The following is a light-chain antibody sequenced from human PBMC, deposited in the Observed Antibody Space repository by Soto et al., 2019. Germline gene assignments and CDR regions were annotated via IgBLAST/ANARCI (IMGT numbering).Light chain of an antibody. J-gene: IGKJ4*01. V-gene: IGKV3-20*01. CDR2: GAS. CDR1: QSLPSRS. Sequence: EILLTQSPCTLSLSPGETATLSCRASQSLPSRSLAWLQQKPGQAPRLLIYGASSRAPAIPDRFRGSGSGTDFTLTISRLEPEDFAVYYCHQHGSLPLTFGGGTTVEIK. CDR3: HQHGSLPLT.